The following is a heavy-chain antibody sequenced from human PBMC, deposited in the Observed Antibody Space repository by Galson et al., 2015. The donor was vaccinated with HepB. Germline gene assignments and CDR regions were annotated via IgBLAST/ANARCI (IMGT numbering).Heavy chain of an antibody. Sequence: SLRLSCAAPGFIFSSYGLHWVRQALGKGLEWLAIISSDGTKTYCADSVKGRFTISRDKSRNTIYLEMNSLRPADTAVYYCAKDGEMDTYSYGYCLDLWGQGTLVTVSS. CDR2: ISSDGTKT. CDR1: GFIFSSYG. V-gene: IGHV3-30*18. J-gene: IGHJ4*02. CDR3: AKDGEMDTYSYGYCLDL. D-gene: IGHD5-18*01.